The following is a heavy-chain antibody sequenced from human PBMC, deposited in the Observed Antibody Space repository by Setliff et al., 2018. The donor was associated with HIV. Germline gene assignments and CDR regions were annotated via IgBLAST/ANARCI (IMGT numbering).Heavy chain of an antibody. Sequence: SETLSLTCTVSGDSFSSYYWNWIRQPPGKGLEWIGYIYSSGSTNSNPSLKSRVTISQDTSKNQFSLKLSSVTAADTAMYYCARESSGWYKGAFDTWGLGTMVTVSS. CDR2: IYSSGST. CDR1: GDSFSSYY. D-gene: IGHD6-19*01. V-gene: IGHV4-4*09. CDR3: ARESSGWYKGAFDT. J-gene: IGHJ3*02.